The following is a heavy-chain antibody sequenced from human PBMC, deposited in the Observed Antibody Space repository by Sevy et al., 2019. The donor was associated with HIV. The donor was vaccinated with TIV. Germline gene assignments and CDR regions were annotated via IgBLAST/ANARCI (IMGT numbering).Heavy chain of an antibody. Sequence: GGSLRLSCAASGFTFSSYAMHWVRQAPGKGLEWLAVISYDGSNKYYADSVKGRFTISRDNSKNTLYLQMNSLRAEDMAVYSCAREEEGGLFGVVSYGMDVWGQGTTVTVSS. CDR2: ISYDGSNK. J-gene: IGHJ6*02. CDR3: AREEEGGLFGVVSYGMDV. CDR1: GFTFSSYA. V-gene: IGHV3-30-3*01. D-gene: IGHD3-3*01.